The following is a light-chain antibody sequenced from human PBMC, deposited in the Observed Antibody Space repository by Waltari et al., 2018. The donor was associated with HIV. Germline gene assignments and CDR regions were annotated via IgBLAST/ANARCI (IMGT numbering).Light chain of an antibody. CDR2: WAS. CDR1: QTLLYSSNNKNY. CDR3: QQYYRTPLT. J-gene: IGKJ4*01. Sequence: DIVMPQSPDSLAVSLGERATVTCNARQTLLYSSNNKNYLAWYQHKPGQPPKLLIYWASTRQTGVPDRFIGSGSGTNFSLTINKLQAEDVATYYCQQYYRTPLTFGGGTRV. V-gene: IGKV4-1*01.